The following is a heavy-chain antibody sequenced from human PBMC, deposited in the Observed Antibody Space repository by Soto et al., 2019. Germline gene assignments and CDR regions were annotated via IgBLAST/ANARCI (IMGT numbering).Heavy chain of an antibody. CDR1: GGTFSSYA. D-gene: IGHD2-8*01. Sequence: SVKVSCTASGGTFSSYAISWVRHAPGQGLEWMGGIIPIFGTANYAQKFQGRVTITADESTSTAYMELSSLRSEDTAAYYCGSMLERLNNYGMDVWGQGTTVTVSS. J-gene: IGHJ6*02. V-gene: IGHV1-69*13. CDR2: IIPIFGTA. CDR3: GSMLERLNNYGMDV.